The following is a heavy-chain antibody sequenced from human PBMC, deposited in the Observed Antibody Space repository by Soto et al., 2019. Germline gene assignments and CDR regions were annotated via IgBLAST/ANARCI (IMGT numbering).Heavy chain of an antibody. CDR2: IYNDGST. V-gene: IGHV3-66*01. D-gene: IGHD4-4*01. CDR3: ARDSYTRY. Sequence: EVQLVESGGGLVQPGGSLRLSCAASGFIVSSSYMSWVRQAPGKGLEWVSSIYNDGSTYYADSVKGRFIISRDNSKNTIYLQILSLRAEDTAVYYCARDSYTRYWGQGTLVTVSS. J-gene: IGHJ4*02. CDR1: GFIVSSSY.